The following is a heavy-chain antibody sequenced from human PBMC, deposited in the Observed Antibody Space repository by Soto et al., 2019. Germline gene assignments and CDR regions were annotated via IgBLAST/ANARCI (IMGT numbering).Heavy chain of an antibody. CDR2: IYYSGST. D-gene: IGHD4-17*01. J-gene: IGHJ5*02. Sequence: SETLSLTCAVSGVSISSGGYSWSWIRQPPGKGLEWIGYIYYSGSTYYNPSLKSRVTISVDTSKNQFSLKLSSVTAADTAVYYCARVPHDYGDYDWFDPWGQGTLVTVSS. CDR3: ARVPHDYGDYDWFDP. V-gene: IGHV4-30-4*08. CDR1: GVSISSGGYS.